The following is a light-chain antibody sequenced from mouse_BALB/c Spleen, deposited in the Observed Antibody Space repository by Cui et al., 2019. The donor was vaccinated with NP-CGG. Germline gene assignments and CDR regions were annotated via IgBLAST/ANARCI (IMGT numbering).Light chain of an antibody. CDR3: ALWYSNHWV. V-gene: IGLV1*01. Sequence: QVVVTQESALTTSPGETVTLTCRLSTGAVTTNNYANWVQEKPDHLFTGLIGGTNNRAPGVPARFSGSLIGDKAALTITGAQTDDEAIYFCALWYSNHWVFGGGTKLTVL. CDR1: TGAVTTNNY. CDR2: GTN. J-gene: IGLJ1*01.